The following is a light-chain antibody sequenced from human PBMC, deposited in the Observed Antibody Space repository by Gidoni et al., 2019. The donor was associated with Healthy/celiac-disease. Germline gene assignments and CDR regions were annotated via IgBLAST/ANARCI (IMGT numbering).Light chain of an antibody. Sequence: EIVLTQSPGTLSLSPGERATLSCRASQSVSSTYLAWYQQKPGRAPRLLIYVASSGATGIPDRFRGSGSGPAFPSTSSSLKLEDFPFYSGKRFGSYLT. V-gene: IGKV3-20*01. CDR2: VAS. CDR3: KRFGSYLT. CDR1: QSVSSTY. J-gene: IGKJ4*01.